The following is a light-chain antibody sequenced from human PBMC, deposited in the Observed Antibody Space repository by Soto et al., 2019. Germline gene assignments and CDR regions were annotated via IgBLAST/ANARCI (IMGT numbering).Light chain of an antibody. V-gene: IGLV2-14*01. Sequence: QSALTQPASVSGSPGQSITISCTGTSSDVGGYEYVSWYQQYPGKAPKLMIYEVIDRPAGAPRRFSGSKSGNTASLTITGLQAEDEAHYYCSSYTTSYFYVFGPGTKLTVL. CDR3: SSYTTSYFYV. CDR2: EVI. CDR1: SSDVGGYEY. J-gene: IGLJ1*01.